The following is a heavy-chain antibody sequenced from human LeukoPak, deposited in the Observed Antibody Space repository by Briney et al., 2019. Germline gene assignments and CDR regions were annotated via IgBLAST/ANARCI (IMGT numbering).Heavy chain of an antibody. CDR2: ISSSSSYI. Sequence: GGSLSLSCAASGFTFSSYSMNWVRQAPGKGLEWVSSISSSSSYIYYADSVKGRFTISRDNAKNSLYLQMNSLRAEDTAVYYCARELSMVRGVILYGMDVWGQGTTVTVSS. CDR3: ARELSMVRGVILYGMDV. V-gene: IGHV3-21*01. D-gene: IGHD3-10*01. J-gene: IGHJ6*02. CDR1: GFTFSSYS.